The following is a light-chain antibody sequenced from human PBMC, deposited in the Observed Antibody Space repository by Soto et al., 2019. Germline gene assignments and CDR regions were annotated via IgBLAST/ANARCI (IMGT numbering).Light chain of an antibody. J-gene: IGLJ3*02. CDR1: SNDVGAYNF. CDR2: YVT. CDR3: CSAAGSYTWV. V-gene: IGLV2-11*01. Sequence: QSVLTQPRSVSGSPGQSVTISCAGTSNDVGAYNFVSWYQQHPDKAPKLMIYYVTGRPSGVPDRFSGSKSDNTASLTISGLQAEDEADYYCCSAAGSYTWVCGGGTKLNVL.